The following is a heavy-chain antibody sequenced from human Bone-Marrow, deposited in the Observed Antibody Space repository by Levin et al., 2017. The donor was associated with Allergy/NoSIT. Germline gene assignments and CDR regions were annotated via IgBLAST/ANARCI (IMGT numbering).Heavy chain of an antibody. CDR3: AKDGPHVDYGDPPYYYMDG. Sequence: GGSLRLSCAASGFTFSSYGMHWVRQAPGKGLEWVAVISYDGSNKYYADSVKGRFTISRDNSKNTLYLQMNSLRAEDTAVYYCAKDGPHVDYGDPPYYYMDGWGKGTTVTVSS. D-gene: IGHD4-17*01. J-gene: IGHJ6*03. CDR2: ISYDGSNK. CDR1: GFTFSSYG. V-gene: IGHV3-30*18.